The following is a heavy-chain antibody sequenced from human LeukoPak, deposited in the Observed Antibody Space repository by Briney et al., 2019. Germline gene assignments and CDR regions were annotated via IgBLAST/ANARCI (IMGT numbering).Heavy chain of an antibody. D-gene: IGHD3-9*01. Sequence: GGSLRLSCAASGFTFSRYGMHWVRQAPGKGLEWLAVMSSDGGDIYYADSVKGRFTISRDNSKNTLYLQMNSLKTEDTALYYCAKDRRRDDVLTGSFSDWGQGTLVTVSS. V-gene: IGHV3-30*18. CDR2: MSSDGGDI. CDR1: GFTFSRYG. J-gene: IGHJ4*02. CDR3: AKDRRRDDVLTGSFSD.